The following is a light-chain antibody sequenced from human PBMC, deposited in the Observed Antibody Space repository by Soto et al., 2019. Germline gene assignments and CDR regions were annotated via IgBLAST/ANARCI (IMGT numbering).Light chain of an antibody. Sequence: DIQMTQSPSTLSASVGDRVTITCRASQSISSWLAWYQQKPGKAPKLLIYKASSLESGVPSRFSGSGSGTEFTLTISILQPDYFATYYCQHYNSYWTFGQGTKVEIK. V-gene: IGKV1-5*03. CDR1: QSISSW. J-gene: IGKJ1*01. CDR2: KAS. CDR3: QHYNSYWT.